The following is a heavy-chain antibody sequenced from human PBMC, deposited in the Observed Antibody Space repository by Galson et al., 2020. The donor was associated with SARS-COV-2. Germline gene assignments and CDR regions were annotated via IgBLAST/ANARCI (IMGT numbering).Heavy chain of an antibody. Sequence: SQTLSLTCTVSGGSIRSSNYYWGWIRQPPGKGLEWIGSVLNSGTTHYSPSLQSRVTISVDTSKNQFSLNLNSVTAADTAMYYCARAATSSGWYNWFDPWGQGTLVTVSS. J-gene: IGHJ5*02. D-gene: IGHD6-19*01. CDR1: GGSIRSSNYY. V-gene: IGHV4-39*07. CDR2: VLNSGTT. CDR3: ARAATSSGWYNWFDP.